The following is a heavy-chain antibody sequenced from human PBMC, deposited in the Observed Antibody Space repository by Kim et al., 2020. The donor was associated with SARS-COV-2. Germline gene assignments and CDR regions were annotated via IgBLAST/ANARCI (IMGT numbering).Heavy chain of an antibody. CDR1: GGSISSGGYY. CDR3: ARGAEISSSWYGGLYYYGMDV. CDR2: IYYSGST. V-gene: IGHV4-31*03. J-gene: IGHJ6*02. D-gene: IGHD6-13*01. Sequence: LSLTCTVSGGSISSGGYYWSWIRQHPGKGLEWIGYIYYSGSTYYNPSLKSRVTISVDTSKNQFSLKLSSVTAADTAVYYCARGAEISSSWYGGLYYYGMDVWGQGTTVTVSS.